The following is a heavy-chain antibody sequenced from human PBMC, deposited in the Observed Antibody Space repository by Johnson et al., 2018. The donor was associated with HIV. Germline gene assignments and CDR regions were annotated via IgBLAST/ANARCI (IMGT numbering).Heavy chain of an antibody. CDR3: ASDRYYDSSGCHAFDI. CDR1: VFIFSNYA. D-gene: IGHD3-22*01. CDR2: ISYDGSNK. Sequence: QVQLVESGGGVVQPGRSLILSCAASVFIFSNYAMHWVRQAPGKGLEWVAVISYDGSNKYYADSVKGRFTISRDNSKNTLYLQINSLRAEDTAEYYCASDRYYDSSGCHAFDIWGQGTMVTVSS. J-gene: IGHJ3*02. V-gene: IGHV3-30-3*01.